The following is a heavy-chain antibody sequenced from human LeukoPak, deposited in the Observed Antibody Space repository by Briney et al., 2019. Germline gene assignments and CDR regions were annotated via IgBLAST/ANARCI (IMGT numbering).Heavy chain of an antibody. Sequence: ASVKVSCKASGYTFTGYYMHWVRQAPGQGLEWMGWINPNSGGTNYAQKFQGRVTMTRDTSISTAYMELSRLRSADTAVYYCARPATVTTKWFDPWGQGTLVTVSS. J-gene: IGHJ5*02. CDR3: ARPATVTTKWFDP. CDR2: INPNSGGT. D-gene: IGHD4-17*01. V-gene: IGHV1-2*02. CDR1: GYTFTGYY.